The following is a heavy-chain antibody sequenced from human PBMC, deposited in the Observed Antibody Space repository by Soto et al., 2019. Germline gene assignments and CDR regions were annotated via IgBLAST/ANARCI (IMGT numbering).Heavy chain of an antibody. J-gene: IGHJ4*02. Sequence: EVQLAESGGGLVKPGGSLRLSCAASGFTFSSHSMNWVRQAPGKGLEWVSSISSSSTSIYYADSVKGRFTISRDNAKNSLYLQMNSLRAEDTAVYYCARGYDRSSLGTLYFDYWGQGTLVTVSP. CDR3: ARGYDRSSLGTLYFDY. D-gene: IGHD1-1*01. CDR1: GFTFSSHS. CDR2: ISSSSTSI. V-gene: IGHV3-21*01.